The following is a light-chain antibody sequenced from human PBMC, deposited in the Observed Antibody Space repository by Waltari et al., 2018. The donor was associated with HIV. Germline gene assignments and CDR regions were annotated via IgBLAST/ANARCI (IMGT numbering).Light chain of an antibody. V-gene: IGLV3-10*01. CDR2: EDI. CDR1: ALPKKY. J-gene: IGLJ3*02. Sequence: SYELTQPPSVSVSPGQTARITCPGDALPKKYAYWYQQKSGPPPVLVIYEDIKRPPGIPERFSGSSSGTIATLTISGAQVEDEADYYCYSTDRSSTHNVFGGGTKLTVL. CDR3: YSTDRSSTHNV.